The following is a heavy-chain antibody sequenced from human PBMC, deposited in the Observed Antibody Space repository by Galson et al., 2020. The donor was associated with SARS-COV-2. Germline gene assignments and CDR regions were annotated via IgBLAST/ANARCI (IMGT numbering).Heavy chain of an antibody. D-gene: IGHD3-22*01. V-gene: IGHV3-64D*06. CDR3: VKGYYYDSSGYYSIGFDC. CDR2: ISSNGGST. CDR1: GFTFSSYA. J-gene: IGHJ4*02. Sequence: GGSLRLSCSASGFTFSSYAMHWVRQAPGKGLEYVSAISSNGGSTYYADSVKGRFTISRDNSKNTLYLQMSSLRAEDTAVYYCVKGYYYDSSGYYSIGFDCWGQGTLVTVSS.